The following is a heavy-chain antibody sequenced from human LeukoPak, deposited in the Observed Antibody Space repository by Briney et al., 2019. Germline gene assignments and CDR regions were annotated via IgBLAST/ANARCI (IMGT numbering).Heavy chain of an antibody. CDR2: MNPNSGNT. CDR3: ARTNIFSYYDFWSGYYPYYYYYYMDV. CDR1: GYTFTSYD. Sequence: ASVKVSCKASGYTFTSYDINLVRQATGQGLEWMGWMNPNSGNTGYAQKFQGRVTMTRNTSISTAYMELSSLRSEDTAVYYCARTNIFSYYDFWSGYYPYYYYYYMDVWGKGTTVTVSS. J-gene: IGHJ6*03. D-gene: IGHD3-3*01. V-gene: IGHV1-8*01.